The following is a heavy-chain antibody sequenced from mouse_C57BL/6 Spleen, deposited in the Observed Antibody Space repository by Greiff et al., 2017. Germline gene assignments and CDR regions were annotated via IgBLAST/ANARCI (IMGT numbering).Heavy chain of an antibody. V-gene: IGHV5-4*01. J-gene: IGHJ2*01. Sequence: EVHLVESGGGLVKPGGSLKLSCAASGFTFSSYAMSWVRQTPEKRLEWVATISDGGSYTYYPDNVKGRFTISRDSAKNNLYLQMSHLKSEDTAMYDCESKTPHYFDYWGQGTTLTVSS. CDR3: ESKTPHYFDY. CDR2: ISDGGSYT. CDR1: GFTFSSYA.